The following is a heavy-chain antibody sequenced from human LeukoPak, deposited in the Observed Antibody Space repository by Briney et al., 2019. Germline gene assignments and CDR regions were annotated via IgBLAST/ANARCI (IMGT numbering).Heavy chain of an antibody. D-gene: IGHD4-17*01. Sequence: SETLSLTCTVSGGSISSYYWSWIRQPPGKGLEWIGYIYYSGSTNYNPSLKSRVTISVDTSKDQFSLKLSSVTAADTAVYYCAREAPLGEYGDYVTDYWGQGTLVTVSS. J-gene: IGHJ4*02. CDR3: AREAPLGEYGDYVTDY. CDR2: IYYSGST. CDR1: GGSISSYY. V-gene: IGHV4-59*01.